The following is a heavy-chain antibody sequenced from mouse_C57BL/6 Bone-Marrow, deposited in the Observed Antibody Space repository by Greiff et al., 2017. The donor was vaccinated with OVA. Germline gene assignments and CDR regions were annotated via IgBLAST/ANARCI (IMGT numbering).Heavy chain of an antibody. CDR2: ISDGGSHT. Sequence: EVQLQESGGGLVKPGGSLKLSCAASGFTFSSYAMSWVRQTPEKRLEWVATISDGGSHTYYPDNVKGRFTISRDNAKNNLYLQMSHLKSEDTAMYYCAREISNMDYWGQGTSVTVSS. V-gene: IGHV5-4*01. CDR3: AREISNMDY. J-gene: IGHJ4*01. CDR1: GFTFSSYA.